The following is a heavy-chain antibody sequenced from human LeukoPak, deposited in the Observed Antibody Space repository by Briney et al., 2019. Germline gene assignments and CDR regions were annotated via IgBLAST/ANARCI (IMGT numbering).Heavy chain of an antibody. CDR3: ARDPSSSSDSDY. V-gene: IGHV4-38-2*02. CDR2: IYQSETA. Sequence: PSETLSLTCTVSGYSISSGYFWGWMRQPPGKGLEWIGSIYQSETAHYNPSLKSRVTISVDTSKNQFSLKVTSVTAADTAVYYCARDPSSSSDSDYWGQGTLVTVSS. J-gene: IGHJ4*02. D-gene: IGHD2-2*01. CDR1: GYSISSGYF.